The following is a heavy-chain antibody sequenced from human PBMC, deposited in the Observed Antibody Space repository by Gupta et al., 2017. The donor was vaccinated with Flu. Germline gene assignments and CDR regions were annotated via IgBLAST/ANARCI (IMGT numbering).Heavy chain of an antibody. J-gene: IGHJ3*02. CDR3: ANLVIVVVRRSNDAFDI. Sequence: EVQLLESGGGLVQPGGSLRLSCAASRVTFTSYAMSWVRQAQGKGLEWVSAISGSGGSTYYADSVKGRFTISRDNSKNTLYLQMNSLRAEDTAVYYCANLVIVVVRRSNDAFDIWGQGTMVTVSS. CDR2: ISGSGGST. V-gene: IGHV3-23*01. D-gene: IGHD3-22*01. CDR1: RVTFTSYA.